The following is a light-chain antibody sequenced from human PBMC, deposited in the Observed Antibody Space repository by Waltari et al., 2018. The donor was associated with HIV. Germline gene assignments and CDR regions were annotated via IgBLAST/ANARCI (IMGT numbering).Light chain of an antibody. J-gene: IGLJ3*02. CDR2: SNS. CDR1: SSNVGSNI. CDR3: VAWDDSLSGWV. V-gene: IGLV1-44*01. Sequence: QSVLTQPPSASGTPGQRVSISCSGSSSNVGSNIVNWYQHLPGTAPKLLIFSNSLRPSGFPNRFSDSRSGTSASLAISGLQSEDEADYYGVAWDDSLSGWVFGGGTKLTVL.